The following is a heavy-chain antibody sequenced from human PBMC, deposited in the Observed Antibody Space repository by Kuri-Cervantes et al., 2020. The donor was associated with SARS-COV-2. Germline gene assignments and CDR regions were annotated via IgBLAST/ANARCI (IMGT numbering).Heavy chain of an antibody. CDR3: ARHGGIAVAGTFDY. J-gene: IGHJ4*02. V-gene: IGHV4-39*01. Sequence: SETLSLTCTVSGGSISSGGYYWSWIRQPPGKGPEWIGSIYRSGSTYYNPSLKSRVTISVDTSKNQFSLKLSSVAAADTAVYYCARHGGIAVAGTFDYWGQGTLVTVSS. CDR1: GGSISSGGYY. CDR2: IYRSGST. D-gene: IGHD6-19*01.